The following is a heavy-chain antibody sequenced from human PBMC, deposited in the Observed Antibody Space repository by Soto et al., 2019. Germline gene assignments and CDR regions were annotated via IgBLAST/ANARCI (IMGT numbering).Heavy chain of an antibody. CDR3: ANDVSEYYYYGMDV. CDR2: ISYDGSNK. J-gene: IGHJ6*02. V-gene: IGHV3-30*18. CDR1: GFTFSSYG. Sequence: QVQLVESGGGVVQPGRSLRLSCAASGFTFSSYGMHWVRQAPGKGLEWVAVISYDGSNKYYADSVKGRFTISRDNSKNTLYLQMNSLRAEDTAVYYCANDVSEYYYYGMDVWGQGTTVTVSS.